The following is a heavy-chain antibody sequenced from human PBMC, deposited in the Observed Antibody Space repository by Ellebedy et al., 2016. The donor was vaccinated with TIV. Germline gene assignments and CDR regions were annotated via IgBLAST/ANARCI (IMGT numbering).Heavy chain of an antibody. CDR3: ARAMHYGRPYHYGLDV. D-gene: IGHD3-10*01. V-gene: IGHV3-33*01. Sequence: GESLKISXVASGFTFSDHGMHWVRQAPGKGLEWVAVIWYDGSNRYYADSVKGRFAISRDNSRKSLYLQMNSLRAEDTAAYYCARAMHYGRPYHYGLDVWGQGTTVTVSS. CDR1: GFTFSDHG. J-gene: IGHJ6*02. CDR2: IWYDGSNR.